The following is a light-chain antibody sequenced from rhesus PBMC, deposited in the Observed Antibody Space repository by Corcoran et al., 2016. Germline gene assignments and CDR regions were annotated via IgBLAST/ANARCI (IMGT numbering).Light chain of an antibody. V-gene: IGKV1-22*01. CDR3: LQYSTSPLT. J-gene: IGKJ4*01. CDR2: KAS. CDR1: QSMSSG. Sequence: DIQMTQSPSSLSASVGDTVTITCRASQSMSSGLDWYQQKPGKAPMFLVYKASRLQSGVPSRLSGSGSGTDFTLTISSLQPEDFATYYCLQYSTSPLTFGGGTKVELK.